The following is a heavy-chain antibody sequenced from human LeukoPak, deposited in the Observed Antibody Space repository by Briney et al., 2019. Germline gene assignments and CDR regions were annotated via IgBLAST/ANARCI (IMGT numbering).Heavy chain of an antibody. CDR2: IYYSGST. V-gene: IGHV4-39*01. Sequence: PSETLSLTCTVSGGSISSSSYYWGWIRQPPGKGLEWIGSIYYSGSTYYNPSLKSRVTISVDTSKNQFSLRLSSVTAADTAVYYCARPGGLNWEDWYFDLWGRGTLVTVSS. J-gene: IGHJ2*01. D-gene: IGHD7-27*01. CDR3: ARPGGLNWEDWYFDL. CDR1: GGSISSSSYY.